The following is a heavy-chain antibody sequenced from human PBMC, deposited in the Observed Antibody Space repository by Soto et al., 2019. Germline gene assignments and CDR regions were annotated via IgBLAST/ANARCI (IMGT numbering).Heavy chain of an antibody. V-gene: IGHV1-69*08. D-gene: IGHD2-2*01. Sequence: QVQLVQSGAEVKKPGSSVKVSCKGSGGTFNRYTITWVRQAPGQGLEWMGRIIPMFGIASYAQNFQGRVTISEDXAXXXAXLELSSLRSEDTAVYYCARDSGRSDVVPAAISAMDVWGQGTTVTGSS. J-gene: IGHJ6*02. CDR2: IIPMFGIA. CDR3: ARDSGRSDVVPAAISAMDV. CDR1: GGTFNRYT.